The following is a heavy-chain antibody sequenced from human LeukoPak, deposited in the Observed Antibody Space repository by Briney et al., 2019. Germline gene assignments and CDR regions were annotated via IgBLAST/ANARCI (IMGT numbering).Heavy chain of an antibody. CDR3: ATSDYYDSSGYPLFAFDI. CDR2: IYYSGST. J-gene: IGHJ3*02. V-gene: IGHV4-59*01. CDR1: GGSISSYY. D-gene: IGHD3-22*01. Sequence: SETLSLTCTVSGGSISSYYWSWIRQPPGKGLEWIGYIYYSGSTNYNPSLKSRVTISVDTSKNQFSLKLSSVTAADTAVYYCATSDYYDSSGYPLFAFDIWGQGTMVTVSS.